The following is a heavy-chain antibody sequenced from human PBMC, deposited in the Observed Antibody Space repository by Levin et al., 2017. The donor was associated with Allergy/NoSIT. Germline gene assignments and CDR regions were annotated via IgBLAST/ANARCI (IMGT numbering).Heavy chain of an antibody. CDR2: ISSSSGTI. D-gene: IGHD1-26*01. Sequence: GGSLRLSCAASGFTVSTYSMNWVRQAPGKGLEWVSYISSSSGTIYYADSVKGRFTISRDNVKNSLYLQMDSLRDDDTAVYYCARDPWGELLAVCLDYWGQGTLVTVSS. V-gene: IGHV3-48*02. CDR1: GFTVSTYS. J-gene: IGHJ4*02. CDR3: ARDPWGELLAVCLDY.